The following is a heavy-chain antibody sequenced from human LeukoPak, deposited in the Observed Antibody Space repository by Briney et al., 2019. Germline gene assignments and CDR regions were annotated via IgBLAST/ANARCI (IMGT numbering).Heavy chain of an antibody. J-gene: IGHJ4*02. D-gene: IGHD4-17*01. CDR1: GGTFSSYA. Sequence: ASVKVSCKASGGTFSSYAISWVRQAPGQGLEWMGRIIPILGIANYAQKFQGRVTITADKSTSTAYMELSSLRSEDTAVYYCASGHKNATVTVDYWGQGTLVTVSS. CDR2: IIPILGIA. V-gene: IGHV1-69*04. CDR3: ASGHKNATVTVDY.